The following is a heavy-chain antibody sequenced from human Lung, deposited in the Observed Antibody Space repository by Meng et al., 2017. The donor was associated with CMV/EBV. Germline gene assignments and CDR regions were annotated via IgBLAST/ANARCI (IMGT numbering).Heavy chain of an antibody. CDR2: IKKDGSEE. J-gene: IGHJ4*02. CDR1: GFTFSNNW. D-gene: IGHD3-10*01. CDR3: ARVGSSSGSYYY. V-gene: IGHV3-7*01. Sequence: GEXXKISCAASGFTFSNNWMSWVRQAPGKGLEWVASIKKDGSEEYYVDSVKGRFTISRDNAKNSLYLQMNILRAEDTAVYYCARVGSSSGSYYYWGQGTXVTVSS.